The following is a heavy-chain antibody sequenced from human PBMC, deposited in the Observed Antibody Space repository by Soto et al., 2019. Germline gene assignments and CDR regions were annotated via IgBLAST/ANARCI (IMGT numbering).Heavy chain of an antibody. V-gene: IGHV3-66*01. CDR3: ATRSIAAQPPGPFDY. D-gene: IGHD6-6*01. Sequence: PGGSLRLSCAASGFTVSSNYMSWVRQAPGKGLEWVSVIYSGGSTYYADSVKGRFTISRDNSKNTLYLQMNSLRAEDTAVYYCATRSIAAQPPGPFDYWGQGTLVTVSS. CDR2: IYSGGST. J-gene: IGHJ4*02. CDR1: GFTVSSNY.